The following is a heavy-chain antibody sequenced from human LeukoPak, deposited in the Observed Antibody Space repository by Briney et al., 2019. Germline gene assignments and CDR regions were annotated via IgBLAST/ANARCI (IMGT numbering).Heavy chain of an antibody. CDR3: ARGPARSCTNGVCYQARGWFDP. CDR2: IYYSGST. D-gene: IGHD2-8*01. J-gene: IGHJ5*02. CDR1: GGSISSGGYY. Sequence: PSETLSLTCTVSGGSISSGGYYWSWIRQHPGKGLEWIGYIYYSGSTYYNPSLKSRVTISVDTSKNQFSLKLSSVTAADTAVYYCARGPARSCTNGVCYQARGWFDPWGQGTLVTVSS. V-gene: IGHV4-31*03.